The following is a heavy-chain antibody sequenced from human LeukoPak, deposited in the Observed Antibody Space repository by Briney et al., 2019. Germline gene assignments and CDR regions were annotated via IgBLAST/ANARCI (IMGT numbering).Heavy chain of an antibody. V-gene: IGHV3-74*01. D-gene: IGHD1-26*01. Sequence: GGSLRLSCSASGFTFDRFWMHWVRHTPGKRLVWVSRINQDGRYITYADFVQGRFTISRDTAKNTLFLQMNSLRAEDTAVYYCARESAVGGALQDWGQGALVTVSS. J-gene: IGHJ4*02. CDR1: GFTFDRFW. CDR3: ARESAVGGALQD. CDR2: INQDGRYI.